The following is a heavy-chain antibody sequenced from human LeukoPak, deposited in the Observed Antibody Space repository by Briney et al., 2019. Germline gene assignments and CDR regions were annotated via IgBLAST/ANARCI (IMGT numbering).Heavy chain of an antibody. CDR2: IYSGGTT. J-gene: IGHJ4*02. CDR3: AREMHGDFDY. V-gene: IGHV3-66*01. Sequence: GGSLRLSCAASGFSVSSSYMSWVRQTPGRGLEWVSTIYSGGTTHYPDSLKGRFTISRDTSKNTLYLQTNSLTTEDTAVYYCAREMHGDFDYWGQGTLVTVSS. CDR1: GFSVSSSY. D-gene: IGHD3-10*01.